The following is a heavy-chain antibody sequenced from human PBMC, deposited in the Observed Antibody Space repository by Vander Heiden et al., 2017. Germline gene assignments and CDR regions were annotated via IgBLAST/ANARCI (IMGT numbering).Heavy chain of an antibody. J-gene: IGHJ4*02. D-gene: IGHD3-9*01. CDR3: ARAYFPSRDVLTGYFHY. Sequence: QVQLVQSGAEVKKPGSSVKVSCKASGGTFSNFGISWVRQAPGQGLEWVGGIIPIFDTPTYAQQFQGRVTVSADESTSTAYMELSSLRSEDTAIYYCARAYFPSRDVLTGYFHYWGQGTLVTVSS. CDR1: GGTFSNFG. V-gene: IGHV1-69*01. CDR2: IIPIFDTP.